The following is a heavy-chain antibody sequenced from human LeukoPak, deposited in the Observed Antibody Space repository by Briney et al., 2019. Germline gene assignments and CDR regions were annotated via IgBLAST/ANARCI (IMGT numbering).Heavy chain of an antibody. V-gene: IGHV1-46*01. Sequence: ASVKVSCKASGYSFTSNYIHWVRQAPGQGLEWMGMIYPRDGSTSYAQKFQGRVTVTRDTSTSTVHMELGGLRSEDTAVYYCARDQEAFDYWGQGTLVTVSS. CDR1: GYSFTSNY. J-gene: IGHJ4*02. CDR3: ARDQEAFDY. CDR2: IYPRDGST.